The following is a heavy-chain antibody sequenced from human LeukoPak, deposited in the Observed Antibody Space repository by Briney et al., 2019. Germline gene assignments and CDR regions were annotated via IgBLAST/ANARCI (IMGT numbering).Heavy chain of an antibody. CDR1: GGSISTYY. J-gene: IGHJ4*02. CDR2: IYHSGST. V-gene: IGHV4-59*01. D-gene: IGHD3-10*01. Sequence: SETLSLTCTLSGGSISTYYWSWIRQPPGKGLEWIGYIYHSGSTNYNPSLKSRVTISVDTSKNQFSLKLSSVTAADTAVYYCARGRGVRGSLDYWGQGTLVTVSS. CDR3: ARGRGVRGSLDY.